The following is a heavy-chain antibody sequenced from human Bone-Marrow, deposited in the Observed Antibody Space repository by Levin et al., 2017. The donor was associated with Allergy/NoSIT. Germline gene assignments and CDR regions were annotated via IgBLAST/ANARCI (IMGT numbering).Heavy chain of an antibody. D-gene: IGHD3-16*01. CDR2: INGPGTTT. Sequence: QSGESLKISCAVSGFTFRTNQMHWVRQAPGKGLVWVSRINGPGTTTAYADSVKGRFTISRDNAKNILYLQMNSLRVEDTAVYYCATDHHYGYWGQGALVAVSS. CDR1: GFTFRTNQ. CDR3: ATDHHYGY. J-gene: IGHJ4*02. V-gene: IGHV3-74*01.